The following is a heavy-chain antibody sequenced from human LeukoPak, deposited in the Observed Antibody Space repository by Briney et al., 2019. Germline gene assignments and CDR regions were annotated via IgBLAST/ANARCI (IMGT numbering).Heavy chain of an antibody. CDR2: IYYSGST. CDR3: ARDSDRYYFDY. CDR1: GGSISSHY. J-gene: IGHJ4*02. V-gene: IGHV4-59*06. Sequence: SETLSLTCTVSGGSISSHYWSWIRQHPGKGLEWIGYIYYSGSTYYNPSLKSRVTISVDTSKNQFSLKLSSVTAADTAVYYCARDSDRYYFDYWGQGTLVTVSS. D-gene: IGHD3-22*01.